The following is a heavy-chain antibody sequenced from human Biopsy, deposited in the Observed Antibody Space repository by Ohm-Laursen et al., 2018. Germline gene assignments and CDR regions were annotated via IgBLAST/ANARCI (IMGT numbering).Heavy chain of an antibody. V-gene: IGHV4-59*12. CDR3: ARDSGILNYGNFKYYHYYGMDV. CDR1: GGSISSYY. J-gene: IGHJ6*02. D-gene: IGHD4-11*01. CDR2: VYYSGST. Sequence: SGTLSLTCTVSGGSISSYYWTWIRQPPGKGLEWIGDVYYSGSTNRNPSLKSRVTILVDTSKNQFSLKLNSVTAADTAVYYCARDSGILNYGNFKYYHYYGMDVWGQGTKVTVSS.